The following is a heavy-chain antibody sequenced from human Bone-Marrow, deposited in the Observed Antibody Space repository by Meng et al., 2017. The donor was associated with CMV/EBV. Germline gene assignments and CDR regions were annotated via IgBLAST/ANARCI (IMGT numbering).Heavy chain of an antibody. Sequence: ASVKVSCKASGYTFTSYDINWVRQATGQGLEWMGWMNPNSGNTGYAQKFQGRVTMTRDTSTSTVYMELSSLRSEDTAVYYCARDQIVVVPAAIRGGDYYYVMDVWGQGTTVTVSS. V-gene: IGHV1-8*01. J-gene: IGHJ6*02. CDR3: ARDQIVVVPAAIRGGDYYYVMDV. D-gene: IGHD2-2*02. CDR2: MNPNSGNT. CDR1: GYTFTSYD.